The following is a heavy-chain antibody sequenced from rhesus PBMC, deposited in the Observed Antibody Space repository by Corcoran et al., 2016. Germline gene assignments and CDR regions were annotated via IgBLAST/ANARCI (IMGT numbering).Heavy chain of an antibody. CDR1: GGSISSSY. CDR2: IYGSGSST. CDR3: ARDRGYCSSTYCSSGYFDY. V-gene: IGHV4-169*02. D-gene: IGHD2-15*01. J-gene: IGHJ4*01. Sequence: QLQLQESGPGLVKPSETLSVTCAVSGGSISSSYWSWIRQAPGKGLEWIGYIYGSGSSTHYNPTLKSRVTLSVATSKHPLSLKLSSVTTADTAVYYCARDRGYCSSTYCSSGYFDYWGQGVLVTVSS.